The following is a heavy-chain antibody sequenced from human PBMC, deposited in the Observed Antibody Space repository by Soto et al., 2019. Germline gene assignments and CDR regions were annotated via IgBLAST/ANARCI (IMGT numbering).Heavy chain of an antibody. CDR2: IYYNGIT. J-gene: IGHJ5*02. CDR1: GDSITNGDYY. CDR3: PRGIQERFAP. V-gene: IGHV4-30-4*01. D-gene: IGHD5-18*01. Sequence: PSETLSLTCVVSGDSITNGDYYWSWIRQPPGKDLEWIAYIYYNGITHYNPSLKSRVTISLDPSKNHFSLKMTSVTGADTAVYFWPRGIQERFAPWGQGTLAT.